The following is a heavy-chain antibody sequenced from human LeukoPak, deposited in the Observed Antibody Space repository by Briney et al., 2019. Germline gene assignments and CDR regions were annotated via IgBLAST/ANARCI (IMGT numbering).Heavy chain of an antibody. V-gene: IGHV3-23*01. Sequence: GGSLRLSCAASEFTFSSYAMSWVRQAPGKGLEWVSAISGSGGTTYYTDSVKGRFTISRDNSKNTLYLQMNSLRAEDTAVYYCARDIAYDSSGYYSPHFDYWGQGTLVTVSS. CDR1: EFTFSSYA. J-gene: IGHJ4*02. CDR2: ISGSGGTT. CDR3: ARDIAYDSSGYYSPHFDY. D-gene: IGHD3-22*01.